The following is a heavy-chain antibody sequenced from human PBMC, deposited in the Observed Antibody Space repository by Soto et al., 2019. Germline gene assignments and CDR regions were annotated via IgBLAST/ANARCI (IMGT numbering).Heavy chain of an antibody. CDR2: INPSGGST. D-gene: IGHD4-17*01. J-gene: IGHJ5*02. CDR3: ARDQYGDYGWDWFDP. CDR1: GYTFTSYY. V-gene: IGHV1-46*03. Sequence: QVQLVQSGAEVKKPGASVKVSCKASGYTFTSYYMHWVRQAPGQGLEWMGIINPSGGSTSYAQKFQGRVTMTRDTSTSTVYRELSSLRSEDTAVYYCARDQYGDYGWDWFDPWGQGTLVTVSS.